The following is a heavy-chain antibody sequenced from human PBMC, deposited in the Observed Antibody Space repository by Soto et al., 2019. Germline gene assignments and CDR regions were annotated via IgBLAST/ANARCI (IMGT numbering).Heavy chain of an antibody. CDR3: ARENGYDSSGYTGDFDF. V-gene: IGHV4-31*03. Sequence: SETLSLTCTVSGGSISSGGYYWSWIRQHPGKGLEWIGYIYYSGSTYYNPSLKSRVTISVDTSKNQFSLKLSSVTAADTAVYYCARENGYDSSGYTGDFDFWGQGIRVTVSS. CDR1: GGSISSGGYY. D-gene: IGHD3-22*01. J-gene: IGHJ4*02. CDR2: IYYSGST.